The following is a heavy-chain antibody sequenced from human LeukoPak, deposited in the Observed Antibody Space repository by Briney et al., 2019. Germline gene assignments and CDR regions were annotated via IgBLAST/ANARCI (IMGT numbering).Heavy chain of an antibody. V-gene: IGHV3-23*01. CDR1: GFTFSSYA. Sequence: PGGSLRLSCAASGFTFSSYAMSWVRQAPGKGLEWVSAISGSGGSTYYADSVKGRFTISRDNSKNTLYLQMNSLRAEDTAVYYCAKSFGTVLRFLEWLPAGTITDYWGQGTLVTVSS. D-gene: IGHD3-3*01. J-gene: IGHJ4*02. CDR3: AKSFGTVLRFLEWLPAGTITDY. CDR2: ISGSGGST.